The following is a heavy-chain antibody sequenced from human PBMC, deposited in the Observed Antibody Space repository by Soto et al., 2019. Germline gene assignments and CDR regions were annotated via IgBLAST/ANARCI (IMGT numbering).Heavy chain of an antibody. CDR2: ISGSGGST. CDR1: GFTFSSYA. V-gene: IGHV3-23*01. Sequence: LRLSCAASGFTFSSYAMSWVRQAPGKGLEWVSGISGSGGSTYYADSVKGRFTISRDNSKNTLYLQMNSLRAEDTAVYYCAKDGGRDIVLMVYATNDAFDIWGQGTMVTVSS. J-gene: IGHJ3*02. D-gene: IGHD2-8*01. CDR3: AKDGGRDIVLMVYATNDAFDI.